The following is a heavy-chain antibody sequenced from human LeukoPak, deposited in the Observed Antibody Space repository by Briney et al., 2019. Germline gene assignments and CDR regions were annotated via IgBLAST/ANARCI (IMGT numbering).Heavy chain of an antibody. CDR3: ASLPVPAAYYYYFMDV. Sequence: GGSLRLSCAASGFTFSSYSMNWVRQAPGKGLEWVSSISSTSSYIYYADSVKGRFTISRDNAQNSLYLQMNNLRAEDTAVYYCASLPVPAAYYYYFMDVWGKGTTVTVSS. J-gene: IGHJ6*03. V-gene: IGHV3-21*01. CDR1: GFTFSSYS. CDR2: ISSTSSYI. D-gene: IGHD2-2*01.